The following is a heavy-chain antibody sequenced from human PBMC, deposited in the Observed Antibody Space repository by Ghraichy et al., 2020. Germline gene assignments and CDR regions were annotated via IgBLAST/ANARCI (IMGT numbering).Heavy chain of an antibody. V-gene: IGHV4-38-2*02. CDR1: GYSISSGYY. CDR2: IHHSGST. J-gene: IGHJ4*02. CDR3: ARDGRITVFGVNIASFGF. Sequence: SETLSLTCTVSGYSISSGYYWGWIRQLPGKGLEWIGSIHHSGSTYDNPSLKSRVTISIDTSKNQFSLKLSSVTAADTAVYYCARDGRITVFGVNIASFGFWGQGSLVTVSS. D-gene: IGHD3-3*01.